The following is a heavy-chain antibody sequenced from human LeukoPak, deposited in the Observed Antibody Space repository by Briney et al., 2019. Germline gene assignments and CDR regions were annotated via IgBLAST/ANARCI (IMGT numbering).Heavy chain of an antibody. D-gene: IGHD2/OR15-2a*01. Sequence: PSETLSLTCTVSSGSIIRSSDYWGWIRQPQGKGLAWIGSVYHTGTTYYSPSLKSRVTISADTSKNQFSLKLTSVTAADTAVYYCARHSVGLSTFDPWGQGTLVTVSS. J-gene: IGHJ5*02. CDR1: SGSIIRSSDY. CDR2: VYHTGTT. V-gene: IGHV4-39*01. CDR3: ARHSVGLSTFDP.